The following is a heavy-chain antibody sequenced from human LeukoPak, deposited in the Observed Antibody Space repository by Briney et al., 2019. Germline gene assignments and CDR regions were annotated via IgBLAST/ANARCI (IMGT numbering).Heavy chain of an antibody. D-gene: IGHD2-2*01. V-gene: IGHV5-51*01. CDR2: IFPVDSDT. CDR3: AIGGTSSTGWYRCFNY. J-gene: IGHJ4*02. CDR1: GYRSINYC. Sequence: GESLKISCKGSGYRSINYCIGWARQMPGKGLDWMGIIFPVDSDTRYSPSSQGQVTISADKSISTAYLQTRSLPASGPAISYRAIGGTSSTGWYRCFNYWGQGTLVTVSS.